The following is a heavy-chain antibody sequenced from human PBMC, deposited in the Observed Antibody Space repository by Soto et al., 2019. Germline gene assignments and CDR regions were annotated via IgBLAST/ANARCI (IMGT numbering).Heavy chain of an antibody. J-gene: IGHJ5*02. D-gene: IGHD2-15*01. CDR1: GLTFNRYW. CDR3: AREFCSGGNCYTYYFDP. V-gene: IGHV3-74*01. CDR2: INTNGSNT. Sequence: GGSLRLSCAASGLTFNRYWMHWVRHAPGKGLVWVSHINTNGSNTNYADSVKGRFTISRDNAKSTLFLQMNSLRDEDTAVYYCAREFCSGGNCYTYYFDPWGQGIPVTVSS.